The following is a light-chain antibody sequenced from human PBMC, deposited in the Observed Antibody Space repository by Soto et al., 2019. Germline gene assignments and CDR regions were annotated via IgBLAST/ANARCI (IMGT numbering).Light chain of an antibody. CDR2: AAS. CDR3: HHYYSYPIT. J-gene: IGKJ4*01. CDR1: QGISSY. V-gene: IGKV1-8*01. Sequence: AIRMTQSPSSFSASTGDRVTITCRASQGISSYLAWYQQKPGKAPKLLIYAASTLQSGVPSRFSRSGSGTDFTLTISCLQSEEFATYYCHHYYSYPITFGGGAKVEIK.